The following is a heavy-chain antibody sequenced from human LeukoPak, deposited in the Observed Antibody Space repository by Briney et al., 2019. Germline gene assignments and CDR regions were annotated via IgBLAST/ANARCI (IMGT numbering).Heavy chain of an antibody. Sequence: SVKVYCKASGGTFKYYVISWVRQVPGEGPEWMGRIIPLFGTTYYAQRFQGRVTITTDESTTTAYIELNSLTSEDTAVYYCTRGNDSWKTGGRYFDLCGGRTPITVSS. V-gene: IGHV1-69*05. CDR3: TRGNDSWKTGGRYFDL. CDR2: IIPLFGTT. CDR1: GGTFKYYV. J-gene: IGHJ2*01. D-gene: IGHD3-3*01.